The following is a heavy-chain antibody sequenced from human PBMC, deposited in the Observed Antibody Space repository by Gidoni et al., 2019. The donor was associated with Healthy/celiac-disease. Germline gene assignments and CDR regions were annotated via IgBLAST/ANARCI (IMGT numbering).Heavy chain of an antibody. D-gene: IGHD3-9*01. J-gene: IGHJ5*02. V-gene: IGHV3-21*01. CDR1: GFPFSRYS. CDR3: ARDSPYYDILTGYYSINWFDP. CDR2: ISSSSSYI. Sequence: EVQLVESGGGLVKPGGSLRLSCPASGFPFSRYSVALVRRGPGKGLEGGSSISSSSSYIYYADSVKGRFTISRDNAKNSLYLQMNSLRAEDTAVYYCARDSPYYDILTGYYSINWFDPWGQGTLVTVSS.